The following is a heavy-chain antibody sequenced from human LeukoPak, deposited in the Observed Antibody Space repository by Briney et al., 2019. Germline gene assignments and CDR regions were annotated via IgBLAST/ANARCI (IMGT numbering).Heavy chain of an antibody. V-gene: IGHV1-8*01. CDR1: GYTFTIYD. CDR3: ARGNRYCSGGSCYEAFDY. Sequence: ASVKLSCKASGYTFTIYDINWVRQATGQGLEWMGWVNPNSTNTGYAQKFQGRITMTRNTSISTVYMELSSLISEDTAVYYCARGNRYCSGGSCYEAFDYWGQGTLVTVSS. J-gene: IGHJ4*02. CDR2: VNPNSTNT. D-gene: IGHD2-15*01.